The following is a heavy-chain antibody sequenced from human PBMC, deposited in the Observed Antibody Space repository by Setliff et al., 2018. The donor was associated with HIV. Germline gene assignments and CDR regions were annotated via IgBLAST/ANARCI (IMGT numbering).Heavy chain of an antibody. CDR3: ARDKRGLRPDGDPGAFDI. Sequence: KPSETLSLTCTVSGYSISSGYYWGWIRQPPGKGLEWIGSIYYSGSTYYNPSLQSRVTISVDTSKNQFSLKLSSVTAADTAVYYCARDKRGLRPDGDPGAFDIWGQGTMVTVSS. J-gene: IGHJ3*02. CDR2: IYYSGST. V-gene: IGHV4-38-2*02. CDR1: GYSISSGYY. D-gene: IGHD4-17*01.